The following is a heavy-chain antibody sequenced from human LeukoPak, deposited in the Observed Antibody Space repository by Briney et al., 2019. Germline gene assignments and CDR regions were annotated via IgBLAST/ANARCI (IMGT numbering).Heavy chain of an antibody. J-gene: IGHJ2*01. CDR3: ATGTPSLRYFVDDGYWYFDL. CDR1: GYTLTELS. Sequence: GASVKVSCKVSGYTLTELSMHWVRQAPGKGLEWMGGFDPEDGETIYAQKFQGRDTMTEDTSTDTAYMELSSLRSEDTAVYYCATGTPSLRYFVDDGYWYFDLWGRGTLVTVSS. CDR2: FDPEDGET. D-gene: IGHD3-9*01. V-gene: IGHV1-24*01.